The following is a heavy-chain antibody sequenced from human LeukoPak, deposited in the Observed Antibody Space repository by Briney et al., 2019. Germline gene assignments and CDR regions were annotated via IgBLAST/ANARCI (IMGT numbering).Heavy chain of an antibody. J-gene: IGHJ4*02. CDR1: GYTFTSYD. CDR3: ARGPTPYYDFWSGYYYGYYFDY. V-gene: IGHV1-8*01. CDR2: MNPNSGNT. D-gene: IGHD3-3*01. Sequence: ASVKVSCKASGYTFTSYDINWVRQATGQGLEWMGWMNPNSGNTGYAQKSQGRVTMTRNTSISTAYMELSSLRSEDTAVYYCARGPTPYYDFWSGYYYGYYFDYWGQGTLVTVSS.